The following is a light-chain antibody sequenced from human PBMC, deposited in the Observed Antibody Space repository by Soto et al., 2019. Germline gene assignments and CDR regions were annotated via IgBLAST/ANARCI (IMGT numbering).Light chain of an antibody. Sequence: EIVLTQSPGTLSLSPGERASLSCRASQSVSSSLAWYQQNPGQAPRLLIYSASTRATGIPARFSGSGSGTEFTLTISSLQSEDFAVYYCRQYNDWPPSTFGQGTKVDIK. CDR1: QSVSSS. CDR2: SAS. V-gene: IGKV3-15*01. CDR3: RQYNDWPPST. J-gene: IGKJ1*01.